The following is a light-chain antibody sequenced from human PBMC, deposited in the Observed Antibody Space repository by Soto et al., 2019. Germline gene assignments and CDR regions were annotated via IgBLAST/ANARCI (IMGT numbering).Light chain of an antibody. CDR3: SSYTSSSTLMV. Sequence: QPVLTQSASVSGSPGQSITISCTGTSSDVGGYNYVSWYQQHPGKAPKLMIYEVSNRPSGVSNRFSGSKSGNTASLTISGLQAEDEADYYCSSYTSSSTLMVFGGGTQLTVL. CDR2: EVS. CDR1: SSDVGGYNY. J-gene: IGLJ2*01. V-gene: IGLV2-14*01.